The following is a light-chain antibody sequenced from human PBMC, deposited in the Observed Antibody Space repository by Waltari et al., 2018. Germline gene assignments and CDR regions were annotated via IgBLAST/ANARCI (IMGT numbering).Light chain of an antibody. CDR3: QQRSTWPPYT. V-gene: IGKV3-11*01. Sequence: EIVLTQSPATLSLSPGDSATLSCRASQSISSYLAWYQQKRGQAPRLLIYDASNRATGIPARFSGSGSGTDFTLTISNVEPEDFAIYYCQQRSTWPPYTFGQGTKLEIK. CDR2: DAS. J-gene: IGKJ2*01. CDR1: QSISSY.